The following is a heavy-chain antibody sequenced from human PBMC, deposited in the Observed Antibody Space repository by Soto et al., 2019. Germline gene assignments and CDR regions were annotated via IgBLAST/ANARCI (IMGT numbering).Heavy chain of an antibody. J-gene: IGHJ4*02. CDR1: GYTFTSYG. D-gene: IGHD6-19*01. CDR3: ARGSGIAVAGTFDY. V-gene: IGHV1-18*01. Sequence: ASVKVSCKAPGYTFTSYGISWVRQAPGQGLEWMGWISAYNGNTNYAQKLQGRVTMTTDTSTSTAYMELRSLRSDDTAVYYCARGSGIAVAGTFDYWGQGTLVTVSS. CDR2: ISAYNGNT.